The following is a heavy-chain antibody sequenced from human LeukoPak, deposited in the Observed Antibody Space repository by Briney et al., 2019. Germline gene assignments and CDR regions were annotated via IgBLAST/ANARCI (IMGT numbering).Heavy chain of an antibody. CDR1: GGSISSYY. V-gene: IGHV4-59*01. J-gene: IGHJ5*02. CDR2: IYCSGST. Sequence: PSETLSLTCTVSGGSISSYYWSWIRQPPGKRLEWIGYIYCSGSTNYNPSLKSRVTISVDTSKNQFSLKLSSVTAADTAVYYCARSDFWSGLSWGQGTLVTVSS. D-gene: IGHD3-3*01. CDR3: ARSDFWSGLS.